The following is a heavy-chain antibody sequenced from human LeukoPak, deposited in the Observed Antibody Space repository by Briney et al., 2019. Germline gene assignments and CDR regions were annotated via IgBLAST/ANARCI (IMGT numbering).Heavy chain of an antibody. Sequence: PSETLSLTCPVSGYSISSGYYWGWVRQPPGKGLEWIGSIYHSGSTYYNPSLGSRVTISVDTSKNQFSLRLSSVNAADTAFYYCARLDTAMEAYWGEGGLLTVSS. CDR1: GYSISSGYY. J-gene: IGHJ4*02. D-gene: IGHD5-18*01. CDR3: ARLDTAMEAY. CDR2: IYHSGST. V-gene: IGHV4-38-2*01.